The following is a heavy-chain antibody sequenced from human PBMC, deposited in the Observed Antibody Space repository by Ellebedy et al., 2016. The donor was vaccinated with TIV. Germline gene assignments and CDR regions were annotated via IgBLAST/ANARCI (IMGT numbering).Heavy chain of an antibody. D-gene: IGHD5-18*01. Sequence: GESLKISCAASGFTFSSYAMHWVRQAPGKGLEWVSSISSSSSYIYYADSVKGRFTISRDNAKNSQYLQMNSLRAEDTAVYYCASSNTAMVWWGQGTLVTVSS. V-gene: IGHV3-21*01. J-gene: IGHJ4*02. CDR1: GFTFSSYA. CDR2: ISSSSSYI. CDR3: ASSNTAMVW.